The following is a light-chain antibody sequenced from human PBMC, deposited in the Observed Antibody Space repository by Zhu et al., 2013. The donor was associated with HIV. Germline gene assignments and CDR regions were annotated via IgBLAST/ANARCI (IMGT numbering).Light chain of an antibody. CDR2: EGS. V-gene: IGLV2-23*01. CDR1: NSDIGTYNL. Sequence: QSALTQPASVSGSPGQSITISCTGTNSDIGTYNLVSWYQQHPDKAPKLMIYEGSKRPSGVSNRFSGSKSGNTASLTISGLQAEDEADYCCCSYAGSGWVFGGGTKLTVL. J-gene: IGLJ3*02. CDR3: CSYAGSGWV.